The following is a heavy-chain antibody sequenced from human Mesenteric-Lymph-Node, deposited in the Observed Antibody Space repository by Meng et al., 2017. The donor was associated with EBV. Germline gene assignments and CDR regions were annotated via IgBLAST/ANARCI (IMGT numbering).Heavy chain of an antibody. CDR2: IYQSGST. J-gene: IGHJ5*02. CDR1: GGAVSSSNW. Sequence: QVQLQESGPGLVKPSGTLSLTCAVSGGAVSSSNWWSWVRQPPGKGLEWIGDIYQSGSTNYNPSLKSRVTISEDKSKNQISLKLSSVTAADTAVYYCARDPSVTTGNWFDPWGQGTLVTVSS. V-gene: IGHV4-4*02. D-gene: IGHD4-17*01. CDR3: ARDPSVTTGNWFDP.